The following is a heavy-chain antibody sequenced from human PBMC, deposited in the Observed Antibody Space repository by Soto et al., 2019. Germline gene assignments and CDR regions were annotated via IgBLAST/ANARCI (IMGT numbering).Heavy chain of an antibody. J-gene: IGHJ4*02. V-gene: IGHV3-30-3*01. CDR2: ISYDGSNK. CDR1: GFTFSSYA. D-gene: IGHD3-3*01. Sequence: QVQLVESGGGVVQPGRSLRLSCAASGFTFSSYAMHWVRQAPGKGLEWVTVISYDGSNKYYADSVKGRFTISRDNSKNPVYLQITSLRVDDTAVYYCARLRSDFWSGFHYWGQGTLVTVSS. CDR3: ARLRSDFWSGFHY.